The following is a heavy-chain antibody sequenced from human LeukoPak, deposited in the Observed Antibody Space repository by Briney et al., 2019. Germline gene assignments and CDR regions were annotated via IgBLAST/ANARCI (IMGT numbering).Heavy chain of an antibody. J-gene: IGHJ6*02. D-gene: IGHD6-19*01. V-gene: IGHV1-3*01. CDR3: ARADRSGWSYCYYGMDV. Sequence: ASVKVSCKASGYTFTSYAMHWVRQAPGQRLEWMGWINAGNGNTKYSQKFQGRVTITRDTSASTAYMELSSLRSEDTAVYYCARADRSGWSYCYYGMDVWGQGTTVTVSS. CDR2: INAGNGNT. CDR1: GYTFTSYA.